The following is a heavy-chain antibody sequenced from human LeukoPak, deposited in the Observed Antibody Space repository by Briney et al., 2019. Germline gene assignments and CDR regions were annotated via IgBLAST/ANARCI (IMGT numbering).Heavy chain of an antibody. CDR2: ISGSGGST. CDR3: AKVQRVTMVRGVWSNWFDP. Sequence: GGSLRLSCAASGFTFSSYAMSWVRQAPGKGLEWVSAISGSGGSTYYTDSVKGRFTLSRDNSKNTLYLQMNSLRAEDTAVYYCAKVQRVTMVRGVWSNWFDPWGQGTLVTVSS. J-gene: IGHJ5*02. D-gene: IGHD3-10*01. CDR1: GFTFSSYA. V-gene: IGHV3-23*01.